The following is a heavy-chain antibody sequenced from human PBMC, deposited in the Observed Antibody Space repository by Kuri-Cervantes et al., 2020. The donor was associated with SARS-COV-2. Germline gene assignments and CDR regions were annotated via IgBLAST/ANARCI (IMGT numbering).Heavy chain of an antibody. CDR1: GFTFSGSA. CDR3: TSRLYCSSTSCYPTYFDY. Sequence: LSLTCAASGFTFSGSAMHWVRQASGKGPEWVGRIRSKANSYATAYAASAKGRFTISRDDSKNTAYLQMNSLKTEDTAVYYCTSRLYCSSTSCYPTYFDYWGQGTLVTVSS. V-gene: IGHV3-73*01. J-gene: IGHJ4*02. D-gene: IGHD2-2*01. CDR2: IRSKANSYAT.